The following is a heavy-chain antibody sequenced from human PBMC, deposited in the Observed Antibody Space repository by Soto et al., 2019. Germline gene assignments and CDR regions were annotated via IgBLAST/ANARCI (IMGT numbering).Heavy chain of an antibody. V-gene: IGHV4-34*01. CDR2: INHSGST. CDR1: GGSFSGYY. Sequence: NPSETLSLTCAVYGGSFSGYYWSWIRQPPGKGLEWIGEINHSGSTNYNPSLKSRVTISVDTSKNQFSLKLSSVTAADTAVYYCARGRERNYYGSGSYYSNPNYYYYYGMDVWGQGTTVTVS. J-gene: IGHJ6*02. D-gene: IGHD3-10*01. CDR3: ARGRERNYYGSGSYYSNPNYYYYYGMDV.